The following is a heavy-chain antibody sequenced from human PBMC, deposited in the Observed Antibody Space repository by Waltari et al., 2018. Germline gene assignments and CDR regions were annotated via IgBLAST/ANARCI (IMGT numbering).Heavy chain of an antibody. CDR1: GFTFSSYE. J-gene: IGHJ4*02. Sequence: EVQLVESGGGLVQTGGSLRLSCAASGFTFSSYEMNWVRQAPGKGLEWVSYISSSGSTIYYADSVKGRFTISRDNAKNSLYLQMNSLRAEDTAVYYCATAENQYYYDSSSFDYWGQGTLVTVSS. D-gene: IGHD3-22*01. CDR3: ATAENQYYYDSSSFDY. CDR2: ISSSGSTI. V-gene: IGHV3-48*03.